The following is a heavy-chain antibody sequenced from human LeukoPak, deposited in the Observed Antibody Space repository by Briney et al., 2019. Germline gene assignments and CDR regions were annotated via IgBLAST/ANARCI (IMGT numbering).Heavy chain of an antibody. V-gene: IGHV4-59*01. Sequence: SETLSLTCTVSGGSISSYYWSWIRQPPGKGLEWIGYIYYSGSTNYNPSLKSRVTISVDTSKNQFSLKLSSVTAADTAVYYCARDRGQLVRGPYYYGMDVWGQGTTVTVSS. CDR1: GGSISSYY. CDR3: ARDRGQLVRGPYYYGMDV. J-gene: IGHJ6*02. CDR2: IYYSGST. D-gene: IGHD6-13*01.